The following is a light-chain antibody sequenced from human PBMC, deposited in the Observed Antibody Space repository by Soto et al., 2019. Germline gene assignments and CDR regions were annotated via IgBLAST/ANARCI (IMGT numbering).Light chain of an antibody. J-gene: IGLJ1*01. Sequence: QSLLTKPRSVSLSPGQSVTISCTGSSGDVGGYDYVSWYEQHPGKAPRLLIYDVNQRPSRVPDRFSGSKAGNTASLTISGLRTEDEGDYFCCSFAGTDTFEVFGSGTRSPS. CDR1: SGDVGGYDY. CDR3: CSFAGTDTFEV. CDR2: DVN. V-gene: IGLV2-11*01.